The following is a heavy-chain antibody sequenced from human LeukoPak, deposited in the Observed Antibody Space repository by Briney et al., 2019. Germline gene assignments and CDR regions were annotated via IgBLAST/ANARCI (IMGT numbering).Heavy chain of an antibody. Sequence: SETLSLTCTVSGGSISSYYWSWIRQPPGKGLEWIGYIYYSGSTNYNPSLKSRVTISVDTSKNQFSLKLSSVTAADTAAYYCARVGVAGAYYFDYWGQGTLVTVSS. D-gene: IGHD6-19*01. V-gene: IGHV4-59*01. CDR3: ARVGVAGAYYFDY. CDR1: GGSISSYY. J-gene: IGHJ4*02. CDR2: IYYSGST.